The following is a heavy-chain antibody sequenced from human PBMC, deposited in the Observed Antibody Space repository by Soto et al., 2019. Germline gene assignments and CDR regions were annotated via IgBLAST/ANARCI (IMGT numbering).Heavy chain of an antibody. CDR2: IYHSGTT. V-gene: IGHV4-38-2*02. CDR1: GYSISIGYY. Sequence: SETLSLTCAVSGYSISIGYYWGWIRQPPGKGLEWIGCIYHSGTTYYNPSLKSRVSISVDTCKNQFSLNLSSVTAADTAVYYCAREKGQLGQNWFDPWGQGTLVTVSS. J-gene: IGHJ5*02. D-gene: IGHD1-1*01. CDR3: AREKGQLGQNWFDP.